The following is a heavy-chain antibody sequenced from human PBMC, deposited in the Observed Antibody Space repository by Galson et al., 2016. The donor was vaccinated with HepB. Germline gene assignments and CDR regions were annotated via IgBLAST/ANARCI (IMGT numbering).Heavy chain of an antibody. D-gene: IGHD4-23*01. V-gene: IGHV6-1*01. CDR1: GDSVSSNSAA. CDR2: TYYRSKWYN. J-gene: IGHJ3*01. Sequence: CAISGDSVSSNSAAWNWTRQSPSRGLEWLGRTYYRSKWYNDYAVSVKSRITINPDTSKNQFSLQLNSVTPEDTAVYYCARDGETTVVIASGAFDLWGQGTMVTVSS. CDR3: ARDGETTVVIASGAFDL.